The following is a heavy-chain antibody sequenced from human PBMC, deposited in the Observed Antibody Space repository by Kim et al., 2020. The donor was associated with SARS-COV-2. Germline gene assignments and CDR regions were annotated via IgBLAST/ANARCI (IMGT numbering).Heavy chain of an antibody. Sequence: SETLSLTCTVSGGSISSYYWSWIRQPPGKGLEWIGYIYYSGSTNYNPSLKSRVTISVDTSKNQFSLKLSSVTAADTAVYYCARGGYYYDSSGYYYVTYFQHWGQGTLVTVSS. V-gene: IGHV4-59*01. J-gene: IGHJ1*01. D-gene: IGHD3-22*01. CDR3: ARGGYYYDSSGYYYVTYFQH. CDR2: IYYSGST. CDR1: GGSISSYY.